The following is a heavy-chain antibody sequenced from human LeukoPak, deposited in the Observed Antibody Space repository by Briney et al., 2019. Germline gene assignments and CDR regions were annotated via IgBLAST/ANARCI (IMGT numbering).Heavy chain of an antibody. CDR2: ISYDESDK. Sequence: GGSLRLSCAASGFTLSSYGMHWVRQAPGKGLEWVAVISYDESDKYYADSVKGRFTISRDNSKNTLYLQMNSLRVEDTAVYHCAKDRGHCSGGSCYLHFDYWGQGTLVTVSS. J-gene: IGHJ4*02. V-gene: IGHV3-30*18. CDR3: AKDRGHCSGGSCYLHFDY. D-gene: IGHD2-15*01. CDR1: GFTLSSYG.